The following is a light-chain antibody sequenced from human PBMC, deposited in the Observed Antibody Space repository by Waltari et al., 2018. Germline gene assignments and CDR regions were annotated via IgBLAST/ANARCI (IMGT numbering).Light chain of an antibody. V-gene: IGKV1-39*01. CDR2: AAS. CDR1: QSTSRY. CDR3: QQSHSTPRP. J-gene: IGKJ1*01. Sequence: DIHLTQSSWPLPASVGDTFPITCRTSQSTSRYLPWYQQTPWNAPTLVIYAASTLHSGVPSTLICTGSGTDFPLTTSSLQPEDFATYYCQQSHSTPRPFNRGTKGKIE.